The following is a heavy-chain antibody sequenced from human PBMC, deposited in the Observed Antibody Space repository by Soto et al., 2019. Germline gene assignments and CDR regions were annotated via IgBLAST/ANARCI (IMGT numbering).Heavy chain of an antibody. CDR1: GGSISSSNW. CDR2: IYHSGST. J-gene: IGHJ4*02. Sequence: QVQLQESGPGLVKPSGTLSLTCAVSGGSISSSNWWSWVRQPPGKGLEWIGEIYHSGSTNYNPSLKRRGTISGDKSKNQFSLKLSSVTAADTAVYYWASMTSQVVGAPQFDYWGQGTLVTVSS. D-gene: IGHD2-15*01. V-gene: IGHV4-4*02. CDR3: ASMTSQVVGAPQFDY.